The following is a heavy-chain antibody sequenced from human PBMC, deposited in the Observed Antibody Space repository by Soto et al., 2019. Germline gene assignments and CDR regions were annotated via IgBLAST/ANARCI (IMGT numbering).Heavy chain of an antibody. V-gene: IGHV4-34*01. CDR2: INHSGST. D-gene: IGHD3-10*01. CDR3: ARGSSRRGSDAFDI. J-gene: IGHJ3*02. Sequence: PSETLSLTCAVYVGSFSGYYWSQIRQPPGKGLEWIGEINHSGSTNYNPSLKSRVTISVDTSKNQFSLKLSSVTAADTAVYYCARGSSRRGSDAFDIWGQGTMVTGSS. CDR1: VGSFSGYY.